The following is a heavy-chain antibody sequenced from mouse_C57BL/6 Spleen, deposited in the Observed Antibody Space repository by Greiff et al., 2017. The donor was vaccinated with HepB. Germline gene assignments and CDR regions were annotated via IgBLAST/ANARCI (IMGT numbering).Heavy chain of an antibody. J-gene: IGHJ4*01. CDR2: IYPGSGST. CDR1: GYTFTSYW. CDR3: ARKYYYGSVAMDY. Sequence: QVQLQQPGAELVKPGASVKMSCKASGYTFTSYWITWVKQRPGQGLEWIGDIYPGSGSTNYNEKFKSKATLTVDTSSSTAYMQLSSLTSEDSAVYYCARKYYYGSVAMDYWGQGTSVTGSS. V-gene: IGHV1-55*01. D-gene: IGHD1-1*01.